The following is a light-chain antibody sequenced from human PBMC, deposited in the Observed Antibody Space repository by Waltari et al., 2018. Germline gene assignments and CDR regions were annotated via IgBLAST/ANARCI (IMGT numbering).Light chain of an antibody. CDR1: SSHVGALYY. V-gene: IGLV2-11*01. Sequence: QSALTQPRSVSGSPGQSVTISCTGTSSHVGALYYVSWYQHYPGKAPKLMIEDVNKRPSGVPDRFSGSKSGNTASLTISGLQAEDEAVYYCCSYAGTYILIFGGGTKLTVL. J-gene: IGLJ2*01. CDR3: CSYAGTYILI. CDR2: DVN.